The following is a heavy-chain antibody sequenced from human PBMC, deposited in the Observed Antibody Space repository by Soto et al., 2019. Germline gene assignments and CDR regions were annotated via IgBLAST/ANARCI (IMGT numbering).Heavy chain of an antibody. J-gene: IGHJ4*02. Sequence: QVQLQESGPGLVKPSQTLSLTCTVSGGSISSGGYYWSWIRQHPGKGLEWIGYIYYSGSTYYNPSLTSRVTISVDTSKNQFSLKLRSVTAADTAVYYCARAFDDSGAQFDYWGQGTLVTVSS. CDR3: ARAFDDSGAQFDY. V-gene: IGHV4-31*03. CDR1: GGSISSGGYY. CDR2: IYYSGST. D-gene: IGHD4-17*01.